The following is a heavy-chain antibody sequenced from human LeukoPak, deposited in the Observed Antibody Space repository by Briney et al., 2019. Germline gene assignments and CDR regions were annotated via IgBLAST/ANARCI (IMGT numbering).Heavy chain of an antibody. CDR2: IIPIFGTA. Sequence: GASVKVSCKACGGTFSNYAVRWVRQAPGQGLEWMGGIIPIFGTANYDQTFQGRVTITTDESATPAYMELSSLRFEDTAVYYCARDSGIAAPGKREYYYYYMDVWGLGTTVTVSS. V-gene: IGHV1-69*05. CDR1: GGTFSNYA. CDR3: ARDSGIAAPGKREYYYYYMDV. J-gene: IGHJ6*03. D-gene: IGHD6-13*01.